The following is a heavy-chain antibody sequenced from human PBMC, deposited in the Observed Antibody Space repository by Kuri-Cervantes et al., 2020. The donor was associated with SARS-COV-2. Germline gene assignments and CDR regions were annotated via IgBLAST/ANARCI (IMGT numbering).Heavy chain of an antibody. CDR2: IKHDGTKT. V-gene: IGHV3-7*01. D-gene: IGHD6-13*01. CDR3: ARDGAAKAPLFDF. Sequence: GASLKISCAASGFSFSDYWMTWVRQAPGKGLEWVANIKHDGTKTHYVDSVKGRFTISRDNAKNSLHLQMNSLKTEETAVYYCARDGAAKAPLFDFWGQGILVTVSS. CDR1: GFSFSDYW. J-gene: IGHJ4*02.